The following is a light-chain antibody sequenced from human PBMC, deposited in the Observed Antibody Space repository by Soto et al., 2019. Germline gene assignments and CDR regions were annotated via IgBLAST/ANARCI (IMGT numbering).Light chain of an antibody. J-gene: IGKJ1*01. Sequence: DIQMTQSPSTLSASVGDRVTITCRASQSISSWLVWYQQKPGKAPKVLIYDASSLESGVPPRFSGSGSGTEFTLTISRLQPDDFATYYCQQYNSYPWTFGQGTKVEIK. CDR1: QSISSW. CDR2: DAS. V-gene: IGKV1-5*01. CDR3: QQYNSYPWT.